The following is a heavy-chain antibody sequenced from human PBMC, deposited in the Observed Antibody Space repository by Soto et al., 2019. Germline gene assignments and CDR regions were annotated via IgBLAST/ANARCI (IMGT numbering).Heavy chain of an antibody. V-gene: IGHV3-23*01. J-gene: IGHJ6*02. CDR2: ISGSGVST. Sequence: PGGSLRLSCAASGFTFSSYAMSWVRQAPGKGLEWVSAISGSGVSTYYADSVKGRFTISRDNSKNTLYLQMNSLRAEDTAVYYCASGYSGTYYYYGMDVWGQGTTITVYS. CDR3: ASGYSGTYYYYGMDV. D-gene: IGHD5-12*01. CDR1: GFTFSSYA.